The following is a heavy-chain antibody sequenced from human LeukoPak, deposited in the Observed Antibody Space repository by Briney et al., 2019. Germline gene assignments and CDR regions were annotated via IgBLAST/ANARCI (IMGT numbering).Heavy chain of an antibody. CDR3: ARTREEGRWLQSPLDY. J-gene: IGHJ4*02. Sequence: PGGSLRLSCAASGFTFSSYAMHWVRQAPGKGLEWVAVISYDRSNKYYADSVKGRFTISRDNSKNTLYLQMNSLRAEDTAVYYCARTREEGRWLQSPLDYWGQGTLVTVSS. CDR1: GFTFSSYA. V-gene: IGHV3-30-3*01. CDR2: ISYDRSNK. D-gene: IGHD5-24*01.